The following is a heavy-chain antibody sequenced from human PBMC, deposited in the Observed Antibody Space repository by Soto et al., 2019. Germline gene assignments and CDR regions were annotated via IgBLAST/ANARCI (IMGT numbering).Heavy chain of an antibody. CDR2: IYWDDDK. Sequence: QITLKESGHTLVKPTQMLTLTCTFSGFSLNTRGVGVGWIRPPPGGALEWLALIYWDDDKRYSPSLRSRLTITKDTSKNQVVLTMTTMEPLDTGTYYCAHTYSSSPDDGFDVWGQGTRVTVSS. CDR1: GFSLNTRGVG. CDR3: AHTYSSSPDDGFDV. V-gene: IGHV2-5*02. J-gene: IGHJ3*01. D-gene: IGHD6-6*01.